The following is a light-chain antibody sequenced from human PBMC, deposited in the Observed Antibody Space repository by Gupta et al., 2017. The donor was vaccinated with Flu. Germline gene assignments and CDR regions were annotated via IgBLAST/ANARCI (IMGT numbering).Light chain of an antibody. Sequence: DTQMTQSPSSVSASVGDRVTVTCRASQVIYSQLGWYQQKPGKAPKLLMYPASTLQGGVPSRFSGSGSGTDYTLTITSLQPEDVATYYCQQAYSVPLTFGGGAKVEIK. CDR1: QVIYSQ. CDR2: PAS. J-gene: IGKJ4*02. V-gene: IGKV1-12*01. CDR3: QQAYSVPLT.